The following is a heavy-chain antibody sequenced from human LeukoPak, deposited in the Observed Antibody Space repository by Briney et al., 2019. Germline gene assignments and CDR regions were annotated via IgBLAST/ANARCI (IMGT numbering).Heavy chain of an antibody. J-gene: IGHJ4*02. D-gene: IGHD6-6*01. Sequence: SETLSLTCTVSDGSISSYYWSWIRQPPGKGLEWIGYIYYSGSTNYNPSLKSRVTISVDTSKNQFSLKLSSVTAADTAVYYCARGRGRSYDYWGQGTLVTVSS. CDR1: DGSISSYY. CDR3: ARGRGRSYDY. CDR2: IYYSGST. V-gene: IGHV4-59*01.